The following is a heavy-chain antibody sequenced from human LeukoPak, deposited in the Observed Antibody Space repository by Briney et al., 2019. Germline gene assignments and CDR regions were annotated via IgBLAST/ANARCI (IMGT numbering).Heavy chain of an antibody. CDR3: ARGLYADDAFDI. CDR1: GFSFSTIY. V-gene: IGHV3-7*03. J-gene: IGHJ3*02. D-gene: IGHD2/OR15-2a*01. CDR2: INVDGTAE. Sequence: GGSLRLSCAASGFSFSTIYMSWVRQTPGQGLEWVANINVDGTAEYYVDSVKGRFTISRDNAKNSLYLQMNSLRAEDTAVYYCARGLYADDAFDIWGQGTMVTVSS.